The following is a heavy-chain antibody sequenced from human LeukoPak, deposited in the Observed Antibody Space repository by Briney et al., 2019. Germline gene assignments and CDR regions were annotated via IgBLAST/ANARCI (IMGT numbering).Heavy chain of an antibody. CDR1: GGSFNDYF. D-gene: IGHD3-10*01. V-gene: IGHV4-34*01. CDR3: ARRQSISFGSGSYFSVPYYYDY. CDR2: INHSGTT. Sequence: PSETLSLTCAVYGGSFNDYFWSWFRQSPGKGLEWIGEINHSGTTHYNPSLKSRVTISVDTSVNQFSLKLTSVIAADTAVYFCARRQSISFGSGSYFSVPYYYDYWGQGTLVTVSS. J-gene: IGHJ4*02.